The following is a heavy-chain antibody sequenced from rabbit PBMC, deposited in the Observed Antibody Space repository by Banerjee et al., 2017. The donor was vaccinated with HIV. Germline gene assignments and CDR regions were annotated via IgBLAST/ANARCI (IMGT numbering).Heavy chain of an antibody. Sequence: QEQLEESGGDLVKPEGSLTLTCTASGFSFNNRYVMCWVRQAPGKGLEWIACINTISGSTVYASWAKGRFTISKTSSTTVTLQMTSLTAADTATHFCARGGSAAAFNLWGPGTLVTVS. D-gene: IGHD4-2*01. CDR2: INTISGST. CDR3: ARGGSAAAFNL. J-gene: IGHJ4*01. V-gene: IGHV1S45*01. CDR1: GFSFNNRYV.